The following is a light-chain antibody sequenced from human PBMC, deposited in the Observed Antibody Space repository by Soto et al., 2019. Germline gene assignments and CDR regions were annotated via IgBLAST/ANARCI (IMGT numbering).Light chain of an antibody. V-gene: IGLV2-8*01. CDR1: SSDVGGYNY. CDR2: DVN. J-gene: IGLJ2*01. Sequence: QSALTQPPSASGSPGQSVAISCSGTSSDVGGYNYVSWYQQHPGKAPKLMIYDVNKRPSGVPDRFSGSKSCNTASLTVSGLQADDEADYYCISYAGSNKPAFGGGTKLTVL. CDR3: ISYAGSNKPA.